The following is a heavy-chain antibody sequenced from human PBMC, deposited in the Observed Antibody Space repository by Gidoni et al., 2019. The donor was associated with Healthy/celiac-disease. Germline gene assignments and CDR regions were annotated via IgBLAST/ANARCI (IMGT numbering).Heavy chain of an antibody. D-gene: IGHD2-15*01. CDR1: GGSISSSSYY. Sequence: QLQLQESGPGLVKPSETLSLTCPVSGGSISSSSYYWGWIRQPPGKGLEWIVSIYYSGSTYANPSLKSRVTISVDTSKTQFSLKLSSVTAADTALYYCAARPPDIVVVVAATLDWFDPWGQGTLVTVSS. CDR3: AARPPDIVVVVAATLDWFDP. V-gene: IGHV4-39*01. J-gene: IGHJ5*02. CDR2: IYYSGST.